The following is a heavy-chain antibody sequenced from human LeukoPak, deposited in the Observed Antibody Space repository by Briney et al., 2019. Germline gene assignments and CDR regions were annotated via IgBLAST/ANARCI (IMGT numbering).Heavy chain of an antibody. D-gene: IGHD1-26*01. CDR2: ISAYNGNT. CDR1: GYTFTSYG. V-gene: IGHV1-18*01. Sequence: ASVKVSCKASGYTFTSYGISWVRQAPGQGLEWMGWISAYNGNTNYAQKLQGRVTMTTDTSTSTAYMELRGLRSDDTAVYYCARIMLSWREFDCWGQGTLVTVSS. J-gene: IGHJ4*02. CDR3: ARIMLSWREFDC.